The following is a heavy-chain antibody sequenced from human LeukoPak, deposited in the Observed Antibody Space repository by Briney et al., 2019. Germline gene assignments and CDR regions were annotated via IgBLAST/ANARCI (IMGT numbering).Heavy chain of an antibody. V-gene: IGHV1-2*02. CDR1: GYTFTGYY. Sequence: ASVKVSCKASGYTFTGYYIHWVRQAPGQGLEWMGWINPNSGGTDYAQKFQGRVTMTRDTSISTAYMELSRLRSDDTAVYYCARSRRSVVTSHPHDYWGQGTLVTVSS. CDR2: INPNSGGT. D-gene: IGHD2-21*02. CDR3: ARSRRSVVTSHPHDY. J-gene: IGHJ4*02.